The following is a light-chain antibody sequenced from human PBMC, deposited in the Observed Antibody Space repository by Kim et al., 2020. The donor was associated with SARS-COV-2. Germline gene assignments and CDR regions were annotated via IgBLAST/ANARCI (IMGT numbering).Light chain of an antibody. CDR1: QSIDSN. Sequence: EIVMTQSPATLSVSPGDTATLSCRASQSIDSNLAWYQQKPGQAPRLLIFGASTKATSFPGRFSGSGSGTEFTLTISGLQSEDFADYYCQQYKNWPRTFGQGTKVDIK. J-gene: IGKJ1*01. CDR2: GAS. V-gene: IGKV3-15*01. CDR3: QQYKNWPRT.